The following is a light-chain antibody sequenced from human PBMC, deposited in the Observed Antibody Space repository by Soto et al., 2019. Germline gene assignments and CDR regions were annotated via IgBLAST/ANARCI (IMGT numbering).Light chain of an antibody. V-gene: IGKV3-20*01. CDR1: QSVSSNY. CDR2: GAS. CDR3: QHYGSSLSIT. Sequence: ESVLTQSPGSLSLSPGERATLSCRASQSVSSNYLAWYQHKPGQAPRLLIYGASSRATGIPDRFSGGGSGSDFALTIRSLEPEDFAVYYCQHYGSSLSITFGQGTRLEIK. J-gene: IGKJ5*01.